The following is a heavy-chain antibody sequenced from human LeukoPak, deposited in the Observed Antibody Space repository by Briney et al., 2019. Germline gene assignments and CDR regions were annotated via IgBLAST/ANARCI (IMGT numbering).Heavy chain of an antibody. CDR2: ISSSSSYI. V-gene: IGHV3-21*01. D-gene: IGHD2-15*01. J-gene: IGHJ3*02. CDR1: GFTFSGSA. Sequence: GGSLRLSCAASGFTFSGSAMHWVRQAPGKGLEWVSSISSSSSYIYYADSVKGRFTISRDNAKNSLYLQMNSLRAEDTAVYYCARDCSGGSCSGAFDIWGQGTMVTVSS. CDR3: ARDCSGGSCSGAFDI.